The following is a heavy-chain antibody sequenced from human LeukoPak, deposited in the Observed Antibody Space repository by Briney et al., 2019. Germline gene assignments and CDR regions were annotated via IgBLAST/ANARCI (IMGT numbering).Heavy chain of an antibody. J-gene: IGHJ4*02. D-gene: IGHD2-2*01. CDR3: ARDPERYLVVPAAGDY. Sequence: PGGSLRLSCAASGFTFSSYSMNWVRQAPGKGLEWVSYISSSSSTIYYADFVKGRFTISRDNAKNSLYLQMNSLRAEDTAVYYCARDPERYLVVPAAGDYWGQGTLVTVSS. V-gene: IGHV3-48*01. CDR1: GFTFSSYS. CDR2: ISSSSSTI.